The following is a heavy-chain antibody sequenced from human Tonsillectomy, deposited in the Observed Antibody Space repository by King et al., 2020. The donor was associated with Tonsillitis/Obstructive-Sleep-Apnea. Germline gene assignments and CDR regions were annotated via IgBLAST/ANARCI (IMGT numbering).Heavy chain of an antibody. CDR3: ARYSGSYYMVFDY. Sequence: QVQLVESGGGVVQPGRSLRLSCAASGFTFSSYGMHWVRQAPGKGLEWVAVIWYDGSNKYYAEAVKGRFTISRDNSKNTLYLQMNSLRAEDTAVYYCARYSGSYYMVFDYWGQGTLVTVSS. V-gene: IGHV3-33*01. CDR1: GFTFSSYG. J-gene: IGHJ4*02. CDR2: IWYDGSNK. D-gene: IGHD1-26*01.